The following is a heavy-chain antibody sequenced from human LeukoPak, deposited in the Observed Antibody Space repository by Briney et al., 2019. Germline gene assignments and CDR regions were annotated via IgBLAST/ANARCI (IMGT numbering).Heavy chain of an antibody. CDR1: GGSVGDSFW. CDR2: IYHSGTT. V-gene: IGHV4-4*02. Sequence: SETLSLTCAVSGGSVGDSFWWTWVRQPPGKGLEWIGEIYHSGTTDYNPSLKGRVTISLDKSKNQFSLRLNFMTAADPAVYYCARDQPGAGVNVDYWGQGTLFTVSS. CDR3: ARDQPGAGVNVDY. D-gene: IGHD3-10*01. J-gene: IGHJ4*02.